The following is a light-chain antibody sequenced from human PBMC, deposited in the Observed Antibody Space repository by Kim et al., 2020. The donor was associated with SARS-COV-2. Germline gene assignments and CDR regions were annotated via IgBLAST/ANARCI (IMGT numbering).Light chain of an antibody. J-gene: IGKJ2*01. V-gene: IGKV1-5*03. CDR3: QQYNGYPYT. CDR2: QSS. Sequence: ASVGDRVTITCRASQRISSWLAWYQQKPGKAPKLLIFQSSSLESGVPLRFSGSGSGTEFTLTIGSLQPDDFATYYCQQYNGYPYTFGQGTKVDIK. CDR1: QRISSW.